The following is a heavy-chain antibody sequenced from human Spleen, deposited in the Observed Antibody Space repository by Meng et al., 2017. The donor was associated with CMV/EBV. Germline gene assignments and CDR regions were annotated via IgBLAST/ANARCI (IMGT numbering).Heavy chain of an antibody. CDR1: FTNYG. V-gene: IGHV1-18*04. D-gene: IGHD2-2*01. Sequence: FTNYGIRWVRQAPGQGLEWMGWISPYNGDTNYARNLRGRVTMTTDTPTSTAYMELRSLRSDDTAVYYCARDIEYCSGTGCYEDCFDPWGQGTLVTVSS. CDR2: ISPYNGDT. J-gene: IGHJ5*02. CDR3: ARDIEYCSGTGCYEDCFDP.